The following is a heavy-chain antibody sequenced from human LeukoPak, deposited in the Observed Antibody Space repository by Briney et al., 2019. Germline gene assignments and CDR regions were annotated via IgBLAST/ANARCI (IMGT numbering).Heavy chain of an antibody. J-gene: IGHJ5*02. D-gene: IGHD2-15*01. CDR1: GYSFTSYW. CDR2: IYPGDSDT. CDR3: ARHGTFCSSGSCYDGWFDP. Sequence: GESLQISCQGSGYSFTSYWIGWVRQMPGKGLEWMGIIYPGDSDTRYSPSFQGQVTISADKSISTAYLQWSSLKASDTAMYYCARHGTFCSSGSCYDGWFDPWGQGTLVTVSS. V-gene: IGHV5-51*01.